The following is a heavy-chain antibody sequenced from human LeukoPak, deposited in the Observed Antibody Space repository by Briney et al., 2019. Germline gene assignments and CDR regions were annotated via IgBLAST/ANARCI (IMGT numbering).Heavy chain of an antibody. D-gene: IGHD5-18*01. CDR3: AKESLRGHSYGFDN. V-gene: IGHV3-23*01. CDR2: ISASGDTT. CDR1: GFPFSAYA. Sequence: PGGSLRLSCAASGFPFSAYAMSWVRQAPGKGLEWVSAISASGDTTYYADSVRGRFTISGDNSKNTLYLQMNSLRAGDTALYYCAKESLRGHSYGFDNWGQGTLVTVSS. J-gene: IGHJ4*02.